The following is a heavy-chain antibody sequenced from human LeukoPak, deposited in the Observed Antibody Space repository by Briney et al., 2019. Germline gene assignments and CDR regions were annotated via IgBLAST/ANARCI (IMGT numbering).Heavy chain of an antibody. J-gene: IGHJ4*02. V-gene: IGHV1-46*01. CDR1: GYTFTDYY. D-gene: IGHD5-18*01. Sequence: SVTVTCKASGYTFTDYYMYWVRQAPGQGPECMGVIHPSGGGTTYAQKFQGRVTLTKDTATSTVYIELSSLRSDDTAVYYCARMAMDPAMVTNFFDLWGQGTLLIVSA. CDR2: IHPSGGGT. CDR3: ARMAMDPAMVTNFFDL.